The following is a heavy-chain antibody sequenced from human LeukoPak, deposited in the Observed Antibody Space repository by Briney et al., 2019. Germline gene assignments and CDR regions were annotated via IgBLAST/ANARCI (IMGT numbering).Heavy chain of an antibody. D-gene: IGHD6-13*01. V-gene: IGHV1-8*01. CDR3: ARSRGGIAAAGGYNWFDP. Sequence: ASVKVSCKASGYTFTSYDINWVRQATGQGLEWMGWMNTNSGNTGYAQKFQGRVTMTRNTSISTAYMELSSLRSEDTAVYYCARSRGGIAAAGGYNWFDPWGQGTLVTVSS. J-gene: IGHJ5*02. CDR1: GYTFTSYD. CDR2: MNTNSGNT.